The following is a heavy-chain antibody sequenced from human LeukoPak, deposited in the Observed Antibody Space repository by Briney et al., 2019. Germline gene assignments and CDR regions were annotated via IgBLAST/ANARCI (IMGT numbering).Heavy chain of an antibody. Sequence: SETLSLTCAVYGGSFSGYYWSWIRQPPGKGLEWIGEINHSGSTNYNPSLKSRVTISVDTSKNQFSLKLSSVTAADTAVYYCARARRVRGVMGYYYYYMDVWGKGTTVTVSS. V-gene: IGHV4-34*01. D-gene: IGHD3-10*01. CDR3: ARARRVRGVMGYYYYYMDV. CDR2: INHSGST. J-gene: IGHJ6*03. CDR1: GGSFSGYY.